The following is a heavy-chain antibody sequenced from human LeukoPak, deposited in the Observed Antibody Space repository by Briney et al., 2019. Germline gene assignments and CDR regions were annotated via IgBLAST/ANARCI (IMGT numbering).Heavy chain of an antibody. J-gene: IGHJ4*02. CDR3: AKESGKFDY. V-gene: IGHV3-43*02. CDR1: GINFADYT. CDR2: ISADGGST. Sequence: QSGGSLRLSCVVSGINFADYTMHWVSQPPGKGLEWVSLISADGGSTFSADSVKGRFSISRDNSKNSLYLQMNSLRSEDTAMYYCAKESGKFDYWGQGTLVAVSS.